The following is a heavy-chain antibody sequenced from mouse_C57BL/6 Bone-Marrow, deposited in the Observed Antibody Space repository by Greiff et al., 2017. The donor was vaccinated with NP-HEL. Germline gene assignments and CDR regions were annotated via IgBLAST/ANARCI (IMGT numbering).Heavy chain of an antibody. Sequence: EAGGIDFSRYWMSWVRRAPGKGLEWIGEINPDSSTINYAPSLKDKFIISRDNAKNTLYLQMSKVRSEDTALYYCARPRYYGSSPYWYFDVWGTGTTVTVSS. CDR1: GIDFSRYW. CDR2: INPDSSTI. CDR3: ARPRYYGSSPYWYFDV. V-gene: IGHV4-1*01. J-gene: IGHJ1*03. D-gene: IGHD1-1*01.